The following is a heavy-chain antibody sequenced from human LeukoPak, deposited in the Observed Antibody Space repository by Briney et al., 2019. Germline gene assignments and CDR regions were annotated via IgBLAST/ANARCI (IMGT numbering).Heavy chain of an antibody. CDR1: GDSVSRNSAA. V-gene: IGHV6-1*01. D-gene: IGHD6-19*01. CDR2: TYYRSKWYN. Sequence: QTLSLTCAISGDSVSRNSAAWNWIRQSPSRGLEWLGRTYYRSKWYNDYAVSVKSRITINPDTSKNQFSLQLNSVTPEDTAVYYCAGSLTSGWPTLDYGGQGPLVTVSS. CDR3: AGSLTSGWPTLDY. J-gene: IGHJ4*02.